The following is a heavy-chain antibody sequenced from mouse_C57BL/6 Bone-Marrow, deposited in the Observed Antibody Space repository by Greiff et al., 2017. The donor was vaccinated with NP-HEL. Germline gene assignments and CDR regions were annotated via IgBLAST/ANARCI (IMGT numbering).Heavy chain of an antibody. CDR3: TTFDYDGGWFAC. CDR1: GFNIKDDY. V-gene: IGHV14-4*01. J-gene: IGHJ3*01. Sequence: EVQLQQSGAELVRPGASVKLSCTASGFNIKDDYMHWVKQRPEQGLEWIGWIDPENGDTEYASKFQGKATITADTSSNTAYLQLSSLTSEDTAVYYCTTFDYDGGWFACWGQGTLVTVSA. CDR2: IDPENGDT. D-gene: IGHD2-4*01.